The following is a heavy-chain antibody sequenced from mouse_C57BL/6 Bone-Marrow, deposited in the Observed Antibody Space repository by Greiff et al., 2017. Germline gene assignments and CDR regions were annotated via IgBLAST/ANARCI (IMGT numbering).Heavy chain of an antibody. J-gene: IGHJ1*03. Sequence: VQLQQSGAELVRPGASVKLSCTASGFNINDDYMHWVKQRPEQGLEWIGWIDPKNGGTEYASKFQGKATITADTSSNTAYLQLSSLSSEDTAVXSSTNYRGVSLDVWGTGTTVTVSS. CDR2: IDPKNGGT. V-gene: IGHV14-4*01. CDR3: TNYRGVSLDV. CDR1: GFNINDDY. D-gene: IGHD1-1*01.